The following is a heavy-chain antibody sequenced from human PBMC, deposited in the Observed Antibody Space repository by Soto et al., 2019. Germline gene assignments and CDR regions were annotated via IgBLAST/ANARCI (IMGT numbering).Heavy chain of an antibody. J-gene: IGHJ6*02. V-gene: IGHV1-58*01. Sequence: GASVKVSCKASGFTFTSSAVQWVRQARGQRLEWIGWIVVGSGNTNYAQKFQERVTITRDMSTSTAYMELSSLRSEDTAVYYCAADPGLEWLLYGSYYYGMDVWGQGTTVTVSS. D-gene: IGHD3-3*01. CDR2: IVVGSGNT. CDR3: AADPGLEWLLYGSYYYGMDV. CDR1: GFTFTSSA.